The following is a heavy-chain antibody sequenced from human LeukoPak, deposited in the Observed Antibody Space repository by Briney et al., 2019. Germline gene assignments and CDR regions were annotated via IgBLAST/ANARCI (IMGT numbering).Heavy chain of an antibody. CDR3: AKDRTVGASYWYFDL. D-gene: IGHD1-26*01. V-gene: IGHV3-9*01. Sequence: GGSLRLSCAASGFTFDNYAMNWVRQVPGKGLEWISLISWNSGTIGYADSVKGRFTISRDSSKNTLFLQMNTLGAEDTAIYYCAKDRTVGASYWYFDLWGRGTLVTVSS. J-gene: IGHJ2*01. CDR1: GFTFDNYA. CDR2: ISWNSGTI.